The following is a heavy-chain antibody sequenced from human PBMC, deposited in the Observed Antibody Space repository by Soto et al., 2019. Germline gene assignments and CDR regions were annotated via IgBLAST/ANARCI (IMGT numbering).Heavy chain of an antibody. CDR2: ISGSGFKK. J-gene: IGHJ5*02. CDR1: GFIFENFG. CDR3: AKNQGVELVPLATVDWFDP. V-gene: IGHV3-23*01. D-gene: IGHD1-26*01. Sequence: VASVKVSCAASGFIFENFGMSWVRQAPGKGLEWISSISGSGFKKYYADSVKGRFTISRDNSKSTVYLELNNLSAEDTAVYHCAKNQGVELVPLATVDWFDPWGQGSVVTVSS.